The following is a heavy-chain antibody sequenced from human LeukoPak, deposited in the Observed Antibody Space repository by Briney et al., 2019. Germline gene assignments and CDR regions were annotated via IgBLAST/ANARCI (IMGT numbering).Heavy chain of an antibody. J-gene: IGHJ4*02. CDR2: IGGTYSYT. V-gene: IGHV3-21*01. CDR1: GFTFSSYS. D-gene: IGHD3-22*01. Sequence: GGSLRLSCAASGFTFSSYSMNWVRQAPGKGLEWVSYIGGTYSYTYYADSVKGRFTISRDNAKNSLYLQMDSLGAEDMAVYYCARGRGYFDSSGYYYFDYWGRGTLVAVSS. CDR3: ARGRGYFDSSGYYYFDY.